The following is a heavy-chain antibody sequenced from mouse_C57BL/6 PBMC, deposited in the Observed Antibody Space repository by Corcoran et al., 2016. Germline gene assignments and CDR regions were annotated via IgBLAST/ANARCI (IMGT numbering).Heavy chain of an antibody. Sequence: EVQLQQSGPELVKPGASVKIPCKASGYTFTDYNMDWVKQSHGKSLEWIGDINPNNGGTIYNQKFKGKATLTVDKSSSTAYMELRSLTSEDTAVYYCARGRASYPDPDFDYWGQGTTLTVSS. D-gene: IGHD6-1*01. J-gene: IGHJ2*01. CDR1: GYTFTDYN. CDR3: ARGRASYPDPDFDY. V-gene: IGHV1-18*01. CDR2: INPNNGGT.